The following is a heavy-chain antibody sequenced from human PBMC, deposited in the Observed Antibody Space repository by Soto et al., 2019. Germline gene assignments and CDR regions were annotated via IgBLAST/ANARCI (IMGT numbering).Heavy chain of an antibody. CDR1: GYSFTIYW. CDR2: IDPSDSYT. CDR3: ARLEVDCSGGSCYHENY. D-gene: IGHD2-15*01. V-gene: IGHV5-10-1*01. Sequence: GESLKISFKGSGYSFTIYWISLVRQMPGKVLEWMGRIDPSDSYTNYSPSFQGHVTISADKSISTAYLQWSSLKASDTAMYYCARLEVDCSGGSCYHENYWGQGTLVTVSS. J-gene: IGHJ4*02.